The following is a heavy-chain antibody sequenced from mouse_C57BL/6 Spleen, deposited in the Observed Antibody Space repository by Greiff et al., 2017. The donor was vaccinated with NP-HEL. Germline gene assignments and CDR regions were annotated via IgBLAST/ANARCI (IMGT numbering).Heavy chain of an antibody. V-gene: IGHV1-64*01. Sequence: HVQLQQPGAELVKPGASVKLSCKASGYTFTSYWMHWVKQRPGQGLVWIGMIHPNSGSTNYNEKFKSKATLTVDKSSSTAYMQLSSLTSEDSAVYYCATTVVDYFDYWGQGTTLTVSS. CDR3: ATTVVDYFDY. CDR2: IHPNSGST. CDR1: GYTFTSYW. D-gene: IGHD1-1*01. J-gene: IGHJ2*01.